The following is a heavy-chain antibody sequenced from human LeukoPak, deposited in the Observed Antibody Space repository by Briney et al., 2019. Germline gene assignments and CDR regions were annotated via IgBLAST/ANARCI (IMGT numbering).Heavy chain of an antibody. V-gene: IGHV4-59*01. Sequence: SETLSLTCTVSGASISNYYWSWIRQPPGKGLEWIGYMYYSGSTNYNPSLKSRVTISIDSSKSQFSLKLNSVTAADTAVYYCARPLEMATIGGGLDYWGQGTLVTVSS. CDR1: GASISNYY. CDR2: MYYSGST. CDR3: ARPLEMATIGGGLDY. D-gene: IGHD5-24*01. J-gene: IGHJ4*02.